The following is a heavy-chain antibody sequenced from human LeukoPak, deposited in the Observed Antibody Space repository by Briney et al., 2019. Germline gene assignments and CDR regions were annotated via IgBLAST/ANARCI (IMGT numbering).Heavy chain of an antibody. Sequence: GASVKVSCKASGYTFTSYGISWVRQAPGQGLEWMGWISAYNGNTNYAQKLQGRVTMTTDTSTSTAYMELRSLRSDDTAVYYCARDERYFDPRYYYGMDVWGQGTTVTVSS. CDR3: ARDERYFDPRYYYGMDV. V-gene: IGHV1-18*01. CDR1: GYTFTSYG. CDR2: ISAYNGNT. D-gene: IGHD3-9*01. J-gene: IGHJ6*02.